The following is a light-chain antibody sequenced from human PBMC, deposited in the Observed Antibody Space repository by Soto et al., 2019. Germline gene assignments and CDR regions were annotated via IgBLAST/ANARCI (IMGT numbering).Light chain of an antibody. CDR1: QSVAQNY. CDR3: QQYGFSPGS. J-gene: IGKJ1*01. Sequence: EIVMTQSPATLSVSPGESATLSCRASQSVAQNYLAWFQHKPGQAPRLLIYGASTRATGIPNRFSGSGSGTDFTLTISRLEPGDFALYYCQQYGFSPGSFGQGTKVDIK. CDR2: GAS. V-gene: IGKV3-20*01.